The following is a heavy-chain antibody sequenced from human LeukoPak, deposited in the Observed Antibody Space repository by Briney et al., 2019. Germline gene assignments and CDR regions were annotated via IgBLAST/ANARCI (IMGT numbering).Heavy chain of an antibody. V-gene: IGHV4-39*07. CDR1: GGSISINSYY. CDR2: IYYSGTT. CDR3: ARDNAYDSSGKVFDY. J-gene: IGHJ4*02. Sequence: SETLSLTCTVSGGSISINSYYWGWIRQPPGKGLEWIGHIYYSGTTYYSPSLKSRVTISVDTSKNQFSLKLSSVTAADTAVYYCARDNAYDSSGKVFDYWGQGTLVTVSS. D-gene: IGHD3-22*01.